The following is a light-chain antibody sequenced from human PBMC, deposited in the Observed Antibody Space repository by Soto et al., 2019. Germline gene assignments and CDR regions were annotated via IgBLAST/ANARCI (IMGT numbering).Light chain of an antibody. V-gene: IGLV2-14*01. Sequence: QPALTQPASVSGSPRQSITISCTGTSSDVGGYNYVSWYQQHPGKAPKLMIYDVSNRPSGVSNRFSGSKSGNTASLTISGLQAEDEADYYCSSYASTSTPHVVFGGGTKVTVL. CDR3: SSYASTSTPHVV. J-gene: IGLJ2*01. CDR1: SSDVGGYNY. CDR2: DVS.